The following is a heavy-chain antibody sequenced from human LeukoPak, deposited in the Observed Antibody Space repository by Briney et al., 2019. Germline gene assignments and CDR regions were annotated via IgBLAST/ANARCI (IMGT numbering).Heavy chain of an antibody. CDR2: ITSDGSTT. CDR3: AKDDYYDTSGYRD. V-gene: IGHV3-74*01. CDR1: GFTFSSYW. Sequence: GGSLRLSCAASGFTFSSYWMHWVRQAPGKGLVWVSHITSDGSTTNYADSVKGRFTISRDNSKNTLYLQMNSLRAEDTAVYYCAKDDYYDTSGYRDWGQGTLVTVSS. D-gene: IGHD3-22*01. J-gene: IGHJ4*02.